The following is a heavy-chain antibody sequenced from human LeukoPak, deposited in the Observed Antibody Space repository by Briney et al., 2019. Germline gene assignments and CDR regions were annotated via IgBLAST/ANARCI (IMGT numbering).Heavy chain of an antibody. Sequence: PSQTLSLTCTVSGGSISSSSYYWGWIRQPPGKGLEWIGSIYYSGSTYYNPSLKSRVTISVDTSKNQFSLKLSSVTAADTAVYYCARERGNWGYYFDYWGQGTLVTVSS. CDR1: GGSISSSSYY. CDR2: IYYSGST. D-gene: IGHD7-27*01. V-gene: IGHV4-39*02. CDR3: ARERGNWGYYFDY. J-gene: IGHJ4*02.